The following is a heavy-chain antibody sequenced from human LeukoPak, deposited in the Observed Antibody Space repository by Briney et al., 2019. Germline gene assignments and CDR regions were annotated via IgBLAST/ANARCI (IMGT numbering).Heavy chain of an antibody. CDR2: INHSGST. CDR1: GGSFSGYY. J-gene: IGHJ6*02. D-gene: IGHD3-10*01. Sequence: SETLSLTCAVYGGSFSGYYWSWIRQPPGKGLEWIGEINHSGSTNYNPSLKSRVTISVDTSKNQFSLKLSSVTAADTAVYYCAREYGSGSYYARLIHYGMDVWGQGTTVTVSS. CDR3: AREYGSGSYYARLIHYGMDV. V-gene: IGHV4-34*01.